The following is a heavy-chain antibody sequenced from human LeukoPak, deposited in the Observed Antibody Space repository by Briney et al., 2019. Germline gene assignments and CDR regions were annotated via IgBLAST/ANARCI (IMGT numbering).Heavy chain of an antibody. V-gene: IGHV4-59*08. Sequence: SETLSLTCTVSGGSISNDYWSWIRQPPGKGLEWIGYISDIGRTNYNASLKSRITISRDTSKNLFSLKVKSVTAAGTAVYYCARVTYYDFWSHVRRAFDIWGQGTMVTVSS. CDR2: ISDIGRT. CDR3: ARVTYYDFWSHVRRAFDI. CDR1: GGSISNDY. J-gene: IGHJ3*02. D-gene: IGHD3-3*01.